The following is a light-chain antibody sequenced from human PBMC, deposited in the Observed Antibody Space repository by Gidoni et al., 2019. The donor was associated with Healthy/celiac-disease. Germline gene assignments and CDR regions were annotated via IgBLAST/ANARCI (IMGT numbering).Light chain of an antibody. CDR2: GNS. J-gene: IGLJ3*02. CDR3: QSYDSSLV. Sequence: QSVLTQPPSVSGAPGQRVTISCTGSSSNIGAGYDVHWYQQRPGTAPKLLIYGNSNRPSGVPDRFSGSKSGTSASLAITGLQAEDEADYYCQSYDSSLVFGGGTKLTVL. V-gene: IGLV1-40*01. CDR1: SSNIGAGYD.